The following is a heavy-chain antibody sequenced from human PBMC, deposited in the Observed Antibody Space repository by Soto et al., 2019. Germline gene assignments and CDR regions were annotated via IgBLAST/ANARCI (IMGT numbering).Heavy chain of an antibody. V-gene: IGHV1-69*13. J-gene: IGHJ6*02. CDR1: RCTFSSYA. CDR3: ARDHRTIADYYYYYGMDV. CDR2: IIPIFGTA. Sequence: ASVKVSCKASRCTFSSYAISCVRQAPGQGLEWMGGIIPIFGTANYAQKFQGRVTITADESTSAAYMELSSMRSEDTAVYYCARDHRTIADYYYYYGMDVWGQGTTVTVSS. D-gene: IGHD1-7*01.